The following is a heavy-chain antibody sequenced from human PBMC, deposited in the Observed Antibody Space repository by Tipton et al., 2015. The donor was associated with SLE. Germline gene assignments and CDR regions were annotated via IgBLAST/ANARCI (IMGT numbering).Heavy chain of an antibody. CDR1: GGSFSDYY. CDR2: INHSGST. J-gene: IGHJ6*03. Sequence: TLSLTCAVYGGSFSDYYWSWIRQPPGKGLEWIGEINHSGSTNYNPSLKSRFTISVDTSKNQFSQKLSSVTAADTAVYYCASWGPIVYYYYYMDVWGKGTTVTVSS. D-gene: IGHD3-16*01. CDR3: ASWGPIVYYYYYMDV. V-gene: IGHV4-34*01.